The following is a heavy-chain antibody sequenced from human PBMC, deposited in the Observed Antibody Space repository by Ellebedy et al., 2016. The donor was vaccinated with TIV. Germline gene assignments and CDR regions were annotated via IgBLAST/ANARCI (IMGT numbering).Heavy chain of an antibody. CDR2: IKEDGSEK. CDR1: GFTFNNYW. V-gene: IGHV3-7*03. J-gene: IGHJ4*02. Sequence: PGGSLRLSCVASGFTFNNYWMTWVRQAPGKGLECVANIKEDGSEKNYVDSVKGRFTISRDNAKNSVYLQMNSLRAEDTAIYYCAKNRASLGHWGQGTLVTVSS. CDR3: AKNRASLGH. D-gene: IGHD2/OR15-2a*01.